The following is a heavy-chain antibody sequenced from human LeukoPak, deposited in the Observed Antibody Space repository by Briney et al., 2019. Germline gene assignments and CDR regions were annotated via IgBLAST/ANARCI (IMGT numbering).Heavy chain of an antibody. CDR1: GFTFSSYW. CDR3: AREDSSGYANFDY. J-gene: IGHJ4*02. CDR2: IKQDGSEK. D-gene: IGHD3-22*01. V-gene: IGHV3-7*01. Sequence: PGGSLRLSCAASGFTFSSYWMSWVRQAPGKGLEWVANIKQDGSEKYYVDCVKGRFTISRDNAKNSLYLQMNSLRAEDTAVYYCAREDSSGYANFDYWGQGTLVTVSS.